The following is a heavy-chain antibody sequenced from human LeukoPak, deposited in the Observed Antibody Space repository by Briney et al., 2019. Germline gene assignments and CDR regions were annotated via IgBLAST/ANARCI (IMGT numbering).Heavy chain of an antibody. CDR3: ASGAVVAASFDY. CDR2: IYHSGST. J-gene: IGHJ4*02. V-gene: IGHV4-30-2*01. D-gene: IGHD2-15*01. CDR1: GGSISSGGYS. Sequence: PSETLSLTCAVSGGSISSGGYSWSWIRQPPGKGLEWIGEIYHSGSTNYNPSLKSRVTISVDKSKNQFSLKLSSVTAADTAVYYCASGAVVAASFDYWGQGTLVTVSS.